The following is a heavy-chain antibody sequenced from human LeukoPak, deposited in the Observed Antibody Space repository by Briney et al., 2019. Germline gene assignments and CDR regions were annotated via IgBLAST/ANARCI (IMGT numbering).Heavy chain of an antibody. J-gene: IGHJ4*02. CDR1: GFTFDDYA. CDR3: ARVTTQWLVSTIDY. CDR2: ISWNSGSI. D-gene: IGHD6-19*01. Sequence: PGGSLRLSCAASGFTFDDYAMHWVRQAPGKGLEWVSGISWNSGSIGYADSVKGRFTISRDNAKNSLYLQMNSLRAEDTAAYYCARVTTQWLVSTIDYWGQGTLVTVSS. V-gene: IGHV3-9*01.